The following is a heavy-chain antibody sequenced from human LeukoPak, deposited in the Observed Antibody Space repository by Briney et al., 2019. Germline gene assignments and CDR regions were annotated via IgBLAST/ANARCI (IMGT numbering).Heavy chain of an antibody. CDR2: ISGSGGST. CDR1: GFTFSSYA. J-gene: IGHJ3*02. V-gene: IGHV3-23*01. CDR3: AKGPYYYDSSAYHYGAFDI. D-gene: IGHD3-22*01. Sequence: GGSLRLSCAASGFTFSSYAMSWVRQAPGKGLEWVSTISGSGGSTYHADSVKGRFTISRDNSKNTLYLQMNSLRAEDTAVYHCAKGPYYYDSSAYHYGAFDIWGQGTMVTVSS.